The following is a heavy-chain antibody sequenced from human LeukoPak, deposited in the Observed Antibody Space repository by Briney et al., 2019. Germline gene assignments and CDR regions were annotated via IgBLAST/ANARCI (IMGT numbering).Heavy chain of an antibody. CDR2: IYHSGST. D-gene: IGHD4-17*01. CDR3: ARDQGDYVLGY. Sequence: PSETLSLTCTVSGGSISSYYWSWVRQPPGKGLEWIGEIYHSGSTNYNPSLKSRVTISVDKSKNQFSLKLSSVTAADTAVYYCARDQGDYVLGYWGQGTLVTVSS. V-gene: IGHV4-4*02. CDR1: GGSISSYY. J-gene: IGHJ4*02.